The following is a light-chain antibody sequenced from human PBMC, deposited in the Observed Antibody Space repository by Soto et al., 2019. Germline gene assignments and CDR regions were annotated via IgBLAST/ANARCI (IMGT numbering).Light chain of an antibody. CDR3: QQYVHWPPGT. J-gene: IGKJ1*01. CDR2: DTS. Sequence: EIVVTQSPATLSVSPGERVTLSCRASQSVSSSLAWYQQRPGQAPRLLIYDTSTRAAGIAARFSGSGSGTEFTLTINSLQSEDFAVYYCQQYVHWPPGTFGQGTTVDIK. CDR1: QSVSSS. V-gene: IGKV3-15*01.